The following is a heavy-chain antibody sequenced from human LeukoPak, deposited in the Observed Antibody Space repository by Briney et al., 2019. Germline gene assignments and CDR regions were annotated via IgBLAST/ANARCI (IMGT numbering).Heavy chain of an antibody. Sequence: PGGSLRLSCAASGFTFSSFWMNWVRQAPGKGLEWVANIKQDGSEKYYVDSVKGRFNISRDKAKDSLYLQMNTLRADDTAVYYCARDPVVGAWYNWFDPWGQGTLVTVSS. CDR2: IKQDGSEK. CDR3: ARDPVVGAWYNWFDP. V-gene: IGHV3-7*01. CDR1: GFTFSSFW. D-gene: IGHD4/OR15-4a*01. J-gene: IGHJ5*02.